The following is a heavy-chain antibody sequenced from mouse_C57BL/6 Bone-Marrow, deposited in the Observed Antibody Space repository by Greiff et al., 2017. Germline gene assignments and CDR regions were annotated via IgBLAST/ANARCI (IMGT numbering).Heavy chain of an antibody. Sequence: VQLVESGPGLVQPSQSLSITCTVSGFSLTSYGVHWVRQSPGQGLEWLGVLWSGGSTDSNAAFISRLGISTDNSKSQVVFKMNSLQADDTAIDYCARRPYPSSYEAMDYWGQGTSVTVSS. CDR2: LWSGGST. J-gene: IGHJ4*01. V-gene: IGHV2-2*01. CDR3: ARRPYPSSYEAMDY. D-gene: IGHD1-1*01. CDR1: GFSLTSYG.